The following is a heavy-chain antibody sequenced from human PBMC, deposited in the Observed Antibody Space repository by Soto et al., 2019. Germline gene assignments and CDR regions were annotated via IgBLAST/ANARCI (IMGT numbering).Heavy chain of an antibody. CDR1: GGTFSSYA. Sequence: QVQLVQSGAEVKKPGSSVKVSCKASGGTFSSYAISWVRQAPGQGLEWMGGIIPIFGTANYAQKFQGRVTITADESTSTAYRELSSVRSEDTAVYYCARDRGVMVRGVYYYYYGMDVWGQGTTVTVSS. CDR3: ARDRGVMVRGVYYYYYGMDV. J-gene: IGHJ6*02. V-gene: IGHV1-69*01. D-gene: IGHD3-10*01. CDR2: IIPIFGTA.